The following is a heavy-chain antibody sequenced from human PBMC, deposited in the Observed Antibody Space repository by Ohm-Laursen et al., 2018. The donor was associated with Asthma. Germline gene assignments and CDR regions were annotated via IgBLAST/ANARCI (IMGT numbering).Heavy chain of an antibody. CDR2: IYYSGST. J-gene: IGHJ4*02. Sequence: TLSLTCTVSGGSISSGGYYWSWIRQHPGKGLEWIGYIYYSGSTYYNPSLKSRVTISVDTSKNQFSLKLSSVTAAGTAVYYCARSGLWFREATIDYWGQGTLVTVSS. D-gene: IGHD3-10*01. CDR1: GGSISSGGYY. CDR3: ARSGLWFREATIDY. V-gene: IGHV4-31*03.